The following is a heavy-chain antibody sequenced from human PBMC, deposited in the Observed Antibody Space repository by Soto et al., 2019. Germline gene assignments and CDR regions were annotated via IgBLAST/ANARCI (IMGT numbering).Heavy chain of an antibody. Sequence: GGSLRLSCAASGFSFSSHVMSWVRKAPGKGLEWVSAMSGSGGSTYYPDSVKGRFTISRDNSENTLFLQMNSLRAEDTAVYYCAKDRRIAAAGRYFDYWGQGTLVTVSS. V-gene: IGHV3-23*01. CDR1: GFSFSSHV. CDR3: AKDRRIAAAGRYFDY. CDR2: MSGSGGST. J-gene: IGHJ4*02. D-gene: IGHD6-13*01.